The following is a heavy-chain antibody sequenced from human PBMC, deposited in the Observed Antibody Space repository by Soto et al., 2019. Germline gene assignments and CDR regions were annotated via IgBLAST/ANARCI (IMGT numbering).Heavy chain of an antibody. CDR1: GGSISSYY. Sequence: SETLSLTCTVSGGSISSYYWSWIRQPPGKGLEWIGYIYYSGSTNYNPSLKSRVTISVDTSKNQFSLKLSSVTAADTAVYYCARVRSLIVASWGRALGGVNYYFDYWGQGTLVTVSS. CDR2: IYYSGST. J-gene: IGHJ4*02. D-gene: IGHD5-12*01. V-gene: IGHV4-59*01. CDR3: ARVRSLIVASWGRALGGVNYYFDY.